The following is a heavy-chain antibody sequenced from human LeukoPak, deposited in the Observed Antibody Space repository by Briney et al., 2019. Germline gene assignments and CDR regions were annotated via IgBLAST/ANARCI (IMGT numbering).Heavy chain of an antibody. V-gene: IGHV4-59*01. CDR1: GGSISSYY. Sequence: SETLSLTCTVSGGSISSYYWSWIRQPPGKGLEWIGYIYYSGSTNYNPSLKSRVTISVDTSKNQFSLKLSSVTAADTAVYHCARAYVTITLVRGVTFNWFDPWGQGTLVTVSS. CDR3: ARAYVTITLVRGVTFNWFDP. D-gene: IGHD3-10*01. CDR2: IYYSGST. J-gene: IGHJ5*02.